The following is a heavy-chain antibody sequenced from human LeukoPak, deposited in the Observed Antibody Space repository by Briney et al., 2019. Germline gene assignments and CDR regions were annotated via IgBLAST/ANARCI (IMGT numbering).Heavy chain of an antibody. CDR1: GFTMSNNA. J-gene: IGHJ3*02. CDR2: INGGNSDT. Sequence: GGSLRLSCAASGFTMSNNAMSWVRQAPGKGLEWVSAINGGNSDTNYAESVKGRFIISRDNSKNTLYLQMNSLRAEDTAVFYCAKDRDDYVWGSYLGAFDIWGQGTMVTVSS. CDR3: AKDRDDYVWGSYLGAFDI. V-gene: IGHV3-23*01. D-gene: IGHD3-16*01.